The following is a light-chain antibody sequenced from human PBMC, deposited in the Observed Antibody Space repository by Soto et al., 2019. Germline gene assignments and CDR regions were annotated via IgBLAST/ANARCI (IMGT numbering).Light chain of an antibody. CDR1: QIVSGW. V-gene: IGKV1-5*03. CDR3: QQYNSYSWT. Sequence: DIQITQSPSTLSASVGDTVTVTCRASQIVSGWLAWYQQKPGKAPKLLIYEASSLESGVPSRFGGSGSGTEFTLTISSLQPDDFAIYYCQQYNSYSWTLGQGTTGDTK. J-gene: IGKJ1*01. CDR2: EAS.